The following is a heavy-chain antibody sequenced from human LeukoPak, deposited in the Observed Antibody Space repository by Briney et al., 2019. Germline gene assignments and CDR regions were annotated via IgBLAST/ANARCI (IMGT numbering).Heavy chain of an antibody. CDR3: AGERPSSSWYDY. CDR2: IYQDGREK. D-gene: IGHD6-13*01. J-gene: IGHJ4*02. Sequence: GGSLRLSCAASGFTFSSHLMTWVRQAPGKGLEWVANIYQDGREKYYAVSVKGRFTISRDNAKNSLFLQMDSLRAEVTAVYYCAGERPSSSWYDYWGQGTLVTVSS. CDR1: GFTFSSHL. V-gene: IGHV3-7*01.